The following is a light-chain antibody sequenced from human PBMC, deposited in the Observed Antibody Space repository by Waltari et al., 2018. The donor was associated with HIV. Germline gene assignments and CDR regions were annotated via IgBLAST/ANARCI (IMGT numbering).Light chain of an antibody. CDR2: NAS. CDR1: KSISRW. V-gene: IGKV1-5*03. Sequence: DIQMTQSPSILSASLVDPVTLTCRASKSISRWLACYQQKPGKAPKLLIYNASSLESGVPSRFSGSGSGTEFTLTINGMQPDDFATYYCQQYSSYSPMYTFGLGTKLEIK. CDR3: QQYSSYSPMYT. J-gene: IGKJ2*01.